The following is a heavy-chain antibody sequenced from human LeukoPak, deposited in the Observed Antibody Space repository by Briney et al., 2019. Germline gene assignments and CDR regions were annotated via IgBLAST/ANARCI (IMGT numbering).Heavy chain of an antibody. CDR2: INTSGGST. D-gene: IGHD2-15*01. CDR3: SRNAASGLDY. J-gene: IGHJ4*02. V-gene: IGHV1-46*03. Sequence: GASVKVSCKASGYTFTDYYIHWVRQAPGQGLDWIGMINTSGGSTSNAQRLQGRVSMTRDTSTSTVYMELSSLRSDDTAVYYCSRNAASGLDYWGQGTLVTVSS. CDR1: GYTFTDYY.